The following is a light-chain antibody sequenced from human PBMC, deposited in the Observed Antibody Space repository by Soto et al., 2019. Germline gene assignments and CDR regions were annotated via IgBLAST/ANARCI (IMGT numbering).Light chain of an antibody. CDR3: QQCSWHPFTVT. V-gene: IGKV3-15*01. CDR2: DAS. J-gene: IGKJ4*01. Sequence: EIVMTQSPATLSVSPGERATLSCRASKSVSSNLAWYKQKPGQAPRLLIYDASTRATGIPARFSGSGSGTEYTLTISSLQSEDSAVYYCQQCSWHPFTVTFGGGTKVEIK. CDR1: KSVSSN.